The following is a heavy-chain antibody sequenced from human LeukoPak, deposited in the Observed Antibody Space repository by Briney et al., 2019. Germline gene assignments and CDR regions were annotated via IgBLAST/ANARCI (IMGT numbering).Heavy chain of an antibody. D-gene: IGHD4-23*01. J-gene: IGHJ5*02. CDR2: INPNSGGT. CDR3: ARDQDDYGGP. Sequence: APVKVSCKASGYTFTGYYMHWVRQAPGQGLEWMGWINPNSGGTNYAQKFQGRVTMTRDTSISTAYMELSSLRSDDTAVYYCARDQDDYGGPWGQGTLVTVSS. CDR1: GYTFTGYY. V-gene: IGHV1-2*02.